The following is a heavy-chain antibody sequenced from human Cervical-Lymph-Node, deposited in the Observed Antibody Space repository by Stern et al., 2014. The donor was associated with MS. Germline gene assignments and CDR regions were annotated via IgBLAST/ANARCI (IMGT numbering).Heavy chain of an antibody. CDR1: GYTFISYG. CDR3: ARDALMPMIRGVVIPHDY. J-gene: IGHJ4*02. Sequence: QVQLVQSGPEVKKPGASVKVSCKSSGYTFISYGISWVRQAPGQGLEWLGWISPYNGETKYAQKVQGRVTVTTDSSTNTAYLELGSLKSDDTAVYYCARDALMPMIRGVVIPHDYWGQGTLVTVSS. CDR2: ISPYNGET. D-gene: IGHD3-10*01. V-gene: IGHV1-18*01.